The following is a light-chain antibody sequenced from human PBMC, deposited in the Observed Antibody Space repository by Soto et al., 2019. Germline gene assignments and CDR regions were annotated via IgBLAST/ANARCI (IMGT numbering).Light chain of an antibody. J-gene: IGLJ1*01. V-gene: IGLV2-14*01. CDR1: SSDVGSYNY. CDR3: SSYTSSSTYA. Sequence: QSVLTQPASVSGSPGQSITISCTGTSSDVGSYNYVSWYQQNPDKAPKLLIYEVRNRPSGVSNRFSGSKSGNTASLTISGLQAEDEADYYCSSYTSSSTYAFGTGTKLTVL. CDR2: EVR.